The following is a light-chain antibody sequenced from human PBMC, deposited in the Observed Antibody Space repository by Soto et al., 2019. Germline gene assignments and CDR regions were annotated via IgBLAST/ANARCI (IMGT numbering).Light chain of an antibody. CDR3: YSAADNTVGI. CDR2: KDT. J-gene: IGLJ2*01. V-gene: IGLV3-27*01. CDR1: VLAKKY. Sequence: SYELTQPSSVSVSPGQTARITCSGDVLAKKYGRWFQQKPGQAPVMVIYKDTERPSGIPARFTGSSSGTTVTLTISGAQFEDEADYYCYSAADNTVGIFGGGTKLTFL.